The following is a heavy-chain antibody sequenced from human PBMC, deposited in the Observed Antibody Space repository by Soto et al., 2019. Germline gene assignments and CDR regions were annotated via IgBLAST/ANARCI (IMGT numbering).Heavy chain of an antibody. J-gene: IGHJ6*02. D-gene: IGHD4-17*01. CDR1: GFTFSSYG. CDR2: ISYDGSNK. CDR3: AKALTVTANYYYYGMDV. V-gene: IGHV3-30*18. Sequence: GGSLRLSCAASGFTFSSYGMHWVRQAPGKGLEWVAVISYDGSNKYYADSVKGRFTISRDNSKNTLYLQMNSRRAEDTAVYYCAKALTVTANYYYYGMDVWGQGTTVTVSS.